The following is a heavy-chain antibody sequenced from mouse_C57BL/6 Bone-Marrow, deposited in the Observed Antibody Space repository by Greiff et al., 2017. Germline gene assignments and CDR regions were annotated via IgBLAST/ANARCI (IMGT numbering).Heavy chain of an antibody. CDR1: GFNIKDYY. Sequence: VQLQQSGAELVKPGASVKLSCTASGFNIKDYYMHWVKQRTEQGLEWIGRIDPEDGETKYDPKFQGKATITADTSSNTAYMQLSSLTSEDTAVEYCARNYGSPYWGQGTTLTGSS. J-gene: IGHJ2*01. D-gene: IGHD1-1*01. CDR2: IDPEDGET. CDR3: ARNYGSPY. V-gene: IGHV14-2*01.